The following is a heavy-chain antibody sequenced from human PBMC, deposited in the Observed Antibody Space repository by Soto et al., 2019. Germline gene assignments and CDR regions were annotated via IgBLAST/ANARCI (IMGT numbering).Heavy chain of an antibody. CDR2: ISNRGDT. Sequence: EVQLVESGGGLVQPGGSLRLSCTASGFVVSDTYVNWVRQAPGKGLEWVSVISNRGDTHYADSVRGRFSLSRDISDNTLHLLMNNLRVEDTAVYYCAREPRYCRGGSCSITGDAYDIWGQGTMVTVSS. CDR1: GFVVSDTY. D-gene: IGHD2-15*01. CDR3: AREPRYCRGGSCSITGDAYDI. V-gene: IGHV3-66*01. J-gene: IGHJ3*02.